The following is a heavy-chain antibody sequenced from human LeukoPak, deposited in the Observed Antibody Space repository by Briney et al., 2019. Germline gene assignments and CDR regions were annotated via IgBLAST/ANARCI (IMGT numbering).Heavy chain of an antibody. CDR3: ARAGDYVWGSYSYYFDY. D-gene: IGHD3-16*01. Sequence: PGGSLRLSCAASGFTFSSYGMHWVRQAPGKGLEWVAVIWYDGSNKYYADSVKGRFTISRDNSKNTLYLQMSSLRAEDTAVYYCARAGDYVWGSYSYYFDYWGQGTLVTVSS. CDR1: GFTFSSYG. J-gene: IGHJ4*02. CDR2: IWYDGSNK. V-gene: IGHV3-33*01.